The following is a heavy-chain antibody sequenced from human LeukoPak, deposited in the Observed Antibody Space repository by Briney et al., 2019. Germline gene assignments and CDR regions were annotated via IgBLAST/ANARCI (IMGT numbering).Heavy chain of an antibody. D-gene: IGHD3-9*01. CDR3: ARLNTDWRADY. V-gene: IGHV3-48*03. J-gene: IGHJ4*02. CDR2: ITSRGRPI. Sequence: GGSLRLSCAASGFTFSSYEMNWVRQAPGKGLEWVSYITSRGRPITYADSVKGRFTISRDNAKNSLYLQMNSLRAEDTAVYYCARLNTDWRADYWGQGTLVTVSS. CDR1: GFTFSSYE.